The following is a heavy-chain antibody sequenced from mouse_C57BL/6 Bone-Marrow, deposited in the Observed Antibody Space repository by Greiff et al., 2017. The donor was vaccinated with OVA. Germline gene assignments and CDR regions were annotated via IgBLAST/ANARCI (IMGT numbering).Heavy chain of an antibody. CDR1: GFTFSDYY. CDR3: ARLNWDDAMDY. CDR2: ISNGGGST. Sequence: EVKVVESGGGLVQPGGSLKLSCAASGFTFSDYYMYWVRQTPEKRLEWVAYISNGGGSTYYPDTVKGRFTISRDNAKNTLYLQMSRLKSEDTAMYYCARLNWDDAMDYWGQGTSVTVSS. J-gene: IGHJ4*01. D-gene: IGHD4-1*02. V-gene: IGHV5-12*01.